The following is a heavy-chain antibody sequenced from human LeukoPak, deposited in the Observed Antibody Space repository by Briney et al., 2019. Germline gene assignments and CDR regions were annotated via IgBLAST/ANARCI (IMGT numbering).Heavy chain of an antibody. Sequence: GGSLRLSCAASGFTFSSYSMNWVRQAPGKGLEWVSSISSSSYIYYADSVKGRFTISRDNAKNSLYLQMNSLRAEDTAVYYCARVRIAVAGTPHFDYWGQGTLVTVSS. J-gene: IGHJ4*02. D-gene: IGHD6-19*01. CDR3: ARVRIAVAGTPHFDY. CDR1: GFTFSSYS. CDR2: ISSSSYI. V-gene: IGHV3-21*01.